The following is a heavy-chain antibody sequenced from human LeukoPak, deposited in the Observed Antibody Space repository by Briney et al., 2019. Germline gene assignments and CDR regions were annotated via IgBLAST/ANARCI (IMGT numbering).Heavy chain of an antibody. CDR2: IDPSDSYT. V-gene: IGHV5-10-1*01. CDR3: ARSRHGIAAAGTRSWFDP. D-gene: IGHD6-13*01. J-gene: IGHJ5*02. Sequence: HGESLRISCKGSGYSFTSYWISWVRQMPRKGLEWMGRIDPSDSYTNYSPSFQGHVTISADKSISTAYLQWSSLKASDTAMYYCARSRHGIAAAGTRSWFDPWGQGTLVTVSS. CDR1: GYSFTSYW.